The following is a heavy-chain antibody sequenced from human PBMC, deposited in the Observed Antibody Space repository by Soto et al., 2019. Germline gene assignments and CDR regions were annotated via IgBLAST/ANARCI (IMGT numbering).Heavy chain of an antibody. CDR3: ARELGIAVAGTGY. CDR2: INAGNGNT. V-gene: IGHV1-3*01. D-gene: IGHD6-19*01. Sequence: QVQLVQSGAEVKKPGASVKVSCKASGYTFTSDAMHWVRQAPGQRLEWMGWINAGNGNTKYSQKFQGRVTITRDTSASTAYMELSSLRSEDTAVYYCARELGIAVAGTGYWGQGTLVTVSS. CDR1: GYTFTSDA. J-gene: IGHJ4*02.